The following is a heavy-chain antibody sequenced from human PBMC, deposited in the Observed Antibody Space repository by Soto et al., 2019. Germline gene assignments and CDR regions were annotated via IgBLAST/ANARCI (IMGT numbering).Heavy chain of an antibody. Sequence: PGESLKISCKASGYTFTNYWVGWVRQMPGKGLEWMGIIYPDDSDTRYRPSFQGHVTISVDKSVNTAYLQWTRLKASDTAMYYCTSFSGSRNDSFDHWGQGTLVTVSS. CDR2: IYPDDSDT. D-gene: IGHD1-1*01. V-gene: IGHV5-51*01. CDR3: TSFSGSRNDSFDH. CDR1: GYTFTNYW. J-gene: IGHJ4*02.